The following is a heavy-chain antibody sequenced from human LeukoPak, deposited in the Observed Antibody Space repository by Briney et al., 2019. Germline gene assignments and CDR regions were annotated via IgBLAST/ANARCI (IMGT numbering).Heavy chain of an antibody. D-gene: IGHD2-15*01. J-gene: IGHJ4*02. CDR2: IKSKTDGGTT. CDR1: GFTFSNAW. V-gene: IGHV3-15*01. Sequence: GGSLRLSCAASGFTFSNAWMSWVRQAPGKGLEWVSRIKSKTDGGTTDYAAPVKGRFTISRDDSKNTLYLQMNSLKTEDTAVYYRTRLCSGGSCYPNIDYWGQGTLVTVSS. CDR3: TRLCSGGSCYPNIDY.